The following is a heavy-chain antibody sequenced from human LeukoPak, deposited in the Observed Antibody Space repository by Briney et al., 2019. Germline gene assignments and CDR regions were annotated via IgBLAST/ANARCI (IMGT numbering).Heavy chain of an antibody. CDR1: GFTFSSYA. V-gene: IGHV3-23*01. D-gene: IGHD3-22*01. Sequence: GGSLRLSCAASGFTFSSYALSWVRQAPGKGLEWVSAISGSGGSTYYADSVKGRFTISRDNSKNTLYLQINSLRAEDTAVYYCAKDLEGDTSGYYYVDYWGQGTLVTVSS. CDR3: AKDLEGDTSGYYYVDY. CDR2: ISGSGGST. J-gene: IGHJ4*02.